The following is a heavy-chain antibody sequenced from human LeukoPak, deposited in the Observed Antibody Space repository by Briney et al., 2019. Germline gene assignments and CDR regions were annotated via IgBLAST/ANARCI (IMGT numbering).Heavy chain of an antibody. CDR1: GFSFSGSA. CDR2: IRSKVNSYAT. D-gene: IGHD1-26*01. Sequence: GGSLRLSCAASGFSFSGSAMHWVRQASGRGLEWVGRIRSKVNSYATEYAASVKGRFTISRDDSKNTAFLQMNSLKTEDTAVYYCAREKFDSGSHTTPDYWGQGTLVTVSS. CDR3: AREKFDSGSHTTPDY. J-gene: IGHJ4*02. V-gene: IGHV3-73*01.